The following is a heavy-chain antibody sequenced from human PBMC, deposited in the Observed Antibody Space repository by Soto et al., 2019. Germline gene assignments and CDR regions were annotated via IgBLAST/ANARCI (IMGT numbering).Heavy chain of an antibody. J-gene: IGHJ4*02. CDR3: VIVPSAAPFFDY. CDR2: ISPSGGIT. Sequence: EVQVLESGGGFIQPGGSLRLSCAASGFAFTSHAMHWVRQAPGKGLEWVSGISPSGGITYYPDSVKGRFTISRDNSDNTVHLQFNSLRAEDAAVYFCVIVPSAAPFFDYWGQGTMVTVSS. V-gene: IGHV3-23*01. CDR1: GFAFTSHA.